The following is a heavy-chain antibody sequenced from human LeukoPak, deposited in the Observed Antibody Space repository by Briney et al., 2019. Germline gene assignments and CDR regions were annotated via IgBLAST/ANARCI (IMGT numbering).Heavy chain of an antibody. CDR2: MNPNSGNT. V-gene: IGHV1-8*01. CDR3: ARGVVVPAAMEYYYYYYGMDV. Sequence: ASVKVSCKASGYTFTSYDINWVRQATGQGLEWMGWMNPNSGNTGYAQKFQGKVTMTRNTSISTAYMELRSLRSEDTAVYYCARGVVVPAAMEYYYYYYGMDVWGQGTTVTVSS. D-gene: IGHD2-2*01. J-gene: IGHJ6*02. CDR1: GYTFTSYD.